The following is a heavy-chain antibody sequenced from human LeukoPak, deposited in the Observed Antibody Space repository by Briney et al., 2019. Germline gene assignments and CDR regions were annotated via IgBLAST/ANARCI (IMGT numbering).Heavy chain of an antibody. D-gene: IGHD1-26*01. CDR2: ISYDGTNK. Sequence: GGSLRLSCVASGFNFSNYDMHWVRQAPGKGLEWVALISYDGTNKYYSDSVKGRFTISRDNSKNTLFLLMNSLRAEDTAVYYCAREPIVGATHFDYWGQGTLVTVSS. V-gene: IGHV3-30*03. J-gene: IGHJ4*02. CDR3: AREPIVGATHFDY. CDR1: GFNFSNYD.